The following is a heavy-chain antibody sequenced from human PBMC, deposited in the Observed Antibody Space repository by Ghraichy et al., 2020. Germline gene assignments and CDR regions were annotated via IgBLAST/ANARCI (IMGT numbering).Heavy chain of an antibody. CDR1: GFTFSNAW. J-gene: IGHJ4*02. D-gene: IGHD5-12*01. CDR3: TTDFNGYSGFSDTYFDY. Sequence: GESLNISCAASGFTFSNAWMSWVRQAPGKGLEWVGRIKSKTDGGTTDYAAPVKGRFTISRDDSKNTLYLQMNSLKTEDTAVYYCTTDFNGYSGFSDTYFDYWGQGTLVTVSS. CDR2: IKSKTDGGTT. V-gene: IGHV3-15*01.